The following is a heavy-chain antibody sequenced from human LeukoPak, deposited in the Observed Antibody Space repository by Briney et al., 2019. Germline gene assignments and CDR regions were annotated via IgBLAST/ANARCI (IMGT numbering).Heavy chain of an antibody. Sequence: PGGSLRLSCAASGFTFSSYAMSWVRQAPGKGLEWVSAISGSGGSTYYADSVKGRFTISRDNSKNTLYLQMNSLRAEDTAVYYCAKRGVGVPPGNDAFDIWGQGTMVTVSS. V-gene: IGHV3-23*01. CDR3: AKRGVGVPPGNDAFDI. CDR2: ISGSGGST. D-gene: IGHD1-26*01. CDR1: GFTFSSYA. J-gene: IGHJ3*02.